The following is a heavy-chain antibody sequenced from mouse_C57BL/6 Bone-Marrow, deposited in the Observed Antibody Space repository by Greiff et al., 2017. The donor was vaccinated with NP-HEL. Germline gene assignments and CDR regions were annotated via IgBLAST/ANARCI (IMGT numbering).Heavy chain of an antibody. D-gene: IGHD1-1*01. CDR3: TRWYYGSSPFYAMDY. CDR2: IYPGNSDT. CDR1: GYTFTSYW. V-gene: IGHV1-5*01. Sequence: VQLQQSGTVLARPGASVKMSCKTSGYTFTSYWMHWVKQRPGQGLEWIGAIYPGNSDTSYNQKFKGKAKLTAVTSASTAYMELSSLTNEDSAVYYCTRWYYGSSPFYAMDYWGQGTSVTVSS. J-gene: IGHJ4*01.